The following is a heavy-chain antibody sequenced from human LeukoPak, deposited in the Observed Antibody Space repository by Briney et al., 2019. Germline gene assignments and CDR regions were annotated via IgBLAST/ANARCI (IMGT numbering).Heavy chain of an antibody. Sequence: GGSLRLSCAASGFTFSSYSMNWVRQAPGKGLEWVSSISSSSSYIYYADSVKGRFTISRDNAKNSLYLQMNSLRAEDTAVYYCARDPDYYDSSGSIYWGQGTLVTVSS. CDR3: ARDPDYYDSSGSIY. J-gene: IGHJ4*02. CDR1: GFTFSSYS. CDR2: ISSSSSYI. D-gene: IGHD3-22*01. V-gene: IGHV3-21*01.